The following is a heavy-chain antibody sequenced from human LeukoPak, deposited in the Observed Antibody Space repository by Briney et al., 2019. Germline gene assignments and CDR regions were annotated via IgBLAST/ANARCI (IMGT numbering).Heavy chain of an antibody. Sequence: GGSLRLSCEAPGFSFSSYWMHWVRQAPGEGPVWVSLIRSDGTSTSYADSVKGRFTISRDNAKNTVYLQMNSLRAEDTAVYYCARDLGSGTPLDCRGQGTLVTVSS. CDR2: IRSDGTST. V-gene: IGHV3-74*01. D-gene: IGHD1-7*01. CDR3: ARDLGSGTPLDC. CDR1: GFSFSSYW. J-gene: IGHJ4*02.